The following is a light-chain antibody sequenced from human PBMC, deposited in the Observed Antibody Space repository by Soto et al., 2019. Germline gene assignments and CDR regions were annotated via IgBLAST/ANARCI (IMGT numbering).Light chain of an antibody. CDR2: EVN. V-gene: IGLV2-8*01. CDR3: SSFVDGTSYV. J-gene: IGLJ1*01. Sequence: QSALTQPPSVSGSPGQSVTISCTGTSSDVGAFNYVSWYQHHPGKVPKFLIYEVNKRPSGVPDRFSDSKSGNTASLTVSGLQPEDEAEYFCSSFVDGTSYVFGTGTKVTVL. CDR1: SSDVGAFNY.